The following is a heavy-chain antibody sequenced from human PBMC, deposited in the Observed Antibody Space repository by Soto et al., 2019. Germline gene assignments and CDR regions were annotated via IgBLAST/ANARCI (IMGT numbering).Heavy chain of an antibody. CDR3: ARKLGRRPFDP. J-gene: IGHJ5*02. V-gene: IGHV4-30-4*01. CDR1: GGSISSDDYY. D-gene: IGHD1-1*01. Sequence: SEILSLTCTVSGGSISSDDYYWSWIRQPPGKGLEWIGDIYYSGSTYYNPSLKSRITISADTSKNQFSLKLNSVTAADTAVYYCARKLGRRPFDPWGQGALVTVSS. CDR2: IYYSGST.